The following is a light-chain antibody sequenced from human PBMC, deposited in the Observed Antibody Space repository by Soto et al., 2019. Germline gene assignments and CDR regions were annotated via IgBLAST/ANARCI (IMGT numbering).Light chain of an antibody. CDR1: QSVSSSY. V-gene: IGKV3-20*01. Sequence: EIVLTQSPGNLSLSPGERATLSCRASQSVSSSYLAWYQQKHGQAPRLLIYGASSRATGIPDRFSGSGSGTDFTLTISSLEPEDFAVYYCQQYGSSLPWTFGQGTKVEIK. CDR2: GAS. J-gene: IGKJ1*01. CDR3: QQYGSSLPWT.